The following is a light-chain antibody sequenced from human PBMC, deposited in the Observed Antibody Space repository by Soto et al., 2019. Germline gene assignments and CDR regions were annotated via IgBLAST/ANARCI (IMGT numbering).Light chain of an antibody. CDR2: DAS. CDR3: QQYNSYSLT. Sequence: DIQMTQSPSTLSASVGDRVTITCRASQSINIWLAWYQQKPGKAPKLLIYDASSLESGVPSRFSGSGYGTEFTLTISSLQPDDFENYYGQQYNSYSLTFGGGTKVEIK. CDR1: QSINIW. J-gene: IGKJ4*01. V-gene: IGKV1-5*01.